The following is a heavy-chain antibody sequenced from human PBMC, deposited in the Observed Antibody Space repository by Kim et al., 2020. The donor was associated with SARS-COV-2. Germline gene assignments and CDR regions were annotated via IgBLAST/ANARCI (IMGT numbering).Heavy chain of an antibody. D-gene: IGHD3-22*01. V-gene: IGHV3-11*03. CDR1: GFTFGDYY. Sequence: GGSLRLSCAASGFTFGDYYMSWIRQAPGKGLEWVSYISSSSSYTNYADSVKGRFTISRDNAKNSLYLQMNSLRAEDTAVYYCARTIDYYDSSGYHRYYFDYWGQGTLVTVSS. J-gene: IGHJ4*02. CDR2: ISSSSSYT. CDR3: ARTIDYYDSSGYHRYYFDY.